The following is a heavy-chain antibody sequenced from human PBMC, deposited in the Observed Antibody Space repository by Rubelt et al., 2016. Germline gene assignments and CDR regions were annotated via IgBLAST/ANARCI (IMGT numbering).Heavy chain of an antibody. CDR2: INAGNGNT. CDR3: ARGGLSELLWFGESRIDY. V-gene: IGHV1-3*01. Sequence: QVQLVQSGAAVKKPGASVKVSCKASGYTFTSYAMHWVRQAPGQRLEWMGWINAGNGNTQYSQKFRGRVTITRDTSASSAYMGLGSLRAEDTAVYYCARGGLSELLWFGESRIDYWGQGTLVTVSS. J-gene: IGHJ4*02. D-gene: IGHD3-10*01. CDR1: GYTFTSYA.